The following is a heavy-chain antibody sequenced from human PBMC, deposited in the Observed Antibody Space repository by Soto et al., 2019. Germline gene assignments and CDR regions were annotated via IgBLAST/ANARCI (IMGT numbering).Heavy chain of an antibody. V-gene: IGHV3-30-3*01. J-gene: IGHJ6*02. CDR3: ARDVGTQMDFWSTSGMDV. CDR1: CLSFGDDA. Sequence: PVGSLRLSCAASCLSFGDDAMHWVRQAPGKGLEWVAVITYDGSTKFYADSVRGRFTISRDNSKSTLYLQMASLISKDTAVYYCARDVGTQMDFWSTSGMDVWGQGTTVTVSS. CDR2: ITYDGSTK. D-gene: IGHD3-3*01.